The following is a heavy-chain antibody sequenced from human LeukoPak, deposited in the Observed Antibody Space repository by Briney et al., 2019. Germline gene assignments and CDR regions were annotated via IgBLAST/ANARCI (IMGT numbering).Heavy chain of an antibody. D-gene: IGHD2-15*01. V-gene: IGHV3-30*18. Sequence: PGGSLRLSCAASGFTFSTYVMHWVRQAPGKGLEWVALISYGGNNKYYADSVKGRFTISRDNSKNTMYLQMNSLRAEDTAVYYCANLGYCTGGSCPDLDYWGQGTLVTVSS. J-gene: IGHJ4*02. CDR2: ISYGGNNK. CDR3: ANLGYCTGGSCPDLDY. CDR1: GFTFSTYV.